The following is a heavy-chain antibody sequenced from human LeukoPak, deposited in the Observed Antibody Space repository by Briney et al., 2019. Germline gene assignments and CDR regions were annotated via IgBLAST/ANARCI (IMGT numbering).Heavy chain of an antibody. CDR3: AKLVGAVDY. Sequence: ETLSLTCTVSGGSISSNSYYWGWIRQPPGKGLEWVSAISGSGGSTYYADSVKGRFTISRDNSKNTLYLQMNSLRAEDTAVYYCAKLVGAVDYWGQGTLVTVSS. D-gene: IGHD1-26*01. V-gene: IGHV3-23*01. J-gene: IGHJ4*02. CDR1: GGSISSNSYY. CDR2: ISGSGGST.